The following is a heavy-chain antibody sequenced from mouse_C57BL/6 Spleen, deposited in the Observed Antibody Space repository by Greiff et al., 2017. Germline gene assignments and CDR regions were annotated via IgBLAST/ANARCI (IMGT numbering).Heavy chain of an antibody. V-gene: IGHV14-1*01. CDR3: TTTTVVADWYFDV. CDR1: GFNIKDYY. J-gene: IGHJ1*03. Sequence: EVQLQQSGAELVRPGASVKLSCTASGFNIKDYYMHWVKQRPEQGLEWIGRIDPEGGDTEYAPKFLGKATMTADTSSNTAYLQLSSLTSEDTAVYYCTTTTVVADWYFDVWGTGTTVTVSS. D-gene: IGHD1-1*01. CDR2: IDPEGGDT.